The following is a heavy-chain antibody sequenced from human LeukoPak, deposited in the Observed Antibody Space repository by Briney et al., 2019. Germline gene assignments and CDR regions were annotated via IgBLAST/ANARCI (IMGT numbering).Heavy chain of an antibody. CDR2: IHYSGSA. D-gene: IGHD3-10*01. V-gene: IGHV4-59*01. CDR3: ARVRDRFGETDY. Sequence: SETLYLTCTVSGGSISSNYWGWIRLPPGKELERIEYIHYSGSANYSPSLKSRVTISVDTSKNQFSLKLNSVTAADTAVYYCARVRDRFGETDYWGQGALVTVSS. J-gene: IGHJ4*02. CDR1: GGSISSNY.